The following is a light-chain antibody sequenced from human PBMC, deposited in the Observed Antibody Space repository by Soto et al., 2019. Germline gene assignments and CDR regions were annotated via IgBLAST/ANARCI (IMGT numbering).Light chain of an antibody. CDR3: SSYTSSVAVV. CDR2: DVS. Sequence: QSALTQSASVSGSPGQSITISCTGTSSDVGGYNYVSWYQQHPGKAPKLMIYDVSNRPSGVSNRFSGSKSGKTASLTISGLQAEDAADYYCSSYTSSVAVVFGGGTKRTVL. CDR1: SSDVGGYNY. V-gene: IGLV2-14*01. J-gene: IGLJ2*01.